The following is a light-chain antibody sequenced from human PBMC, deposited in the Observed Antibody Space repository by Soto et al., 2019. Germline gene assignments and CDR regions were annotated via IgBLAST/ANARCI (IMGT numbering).Light chain of an antibody. CDR1: QSVNIY. J-gene: IGKJ5*01. CDR3: QQYNNWPIT. V-gene: IGKV3-15*01. Sequence: EVVLTQSPATLSVARGERATLSCRASQSVNIYLAWYQQKPGQAPRLLIYSASTRATGVPARFSGSGSGTEFTLTISTLQSEDFAVYYCQQYNNWPITFGQGTRLEIK. CDR2: SAS.